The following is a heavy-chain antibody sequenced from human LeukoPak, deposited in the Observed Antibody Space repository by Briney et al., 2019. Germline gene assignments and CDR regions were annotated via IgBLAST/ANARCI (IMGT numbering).Heavy chain of an antibody. J-gene: IGHJ4*02. CDR1: GYSFTSYW. CDR2: IYPGDSDT. Sequence: GGSLQISCQGSGYSFTSYWIGWVRPVPGKGLEWMGIIYPGDSDTRYSPSFQGQVTISADKSISTAYLQWSSLKASDTAMYYCARHYYYDSSGYYYIDYWGQGTLVTVSS. CDR3: ARHYYYDSSGYYYIDY. V-gene: IGHV5-51*01. D-gene: IGHD3-22*01.